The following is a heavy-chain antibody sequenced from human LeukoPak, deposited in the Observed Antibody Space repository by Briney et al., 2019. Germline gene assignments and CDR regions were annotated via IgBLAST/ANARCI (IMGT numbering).Heavy chain of an antibody. V-gene: IGHV3-9*01. D-gene: IGHD4-17*01. CDR1: GFTFDDYP. J-gene: IGHJ5*02. CDR2: ISWNSETI. CDR3: VKEARSDGDYFDP. Sequence: GGSLRLSCAASGFTFDDYPMYWFRKAPGKGREWFSGISWNSETIDYADSVKGRFTISRDNAKNFLYLQMNSLRPEDTALYYCVKEARSDGDYFDPWGQGTLVTVSS.